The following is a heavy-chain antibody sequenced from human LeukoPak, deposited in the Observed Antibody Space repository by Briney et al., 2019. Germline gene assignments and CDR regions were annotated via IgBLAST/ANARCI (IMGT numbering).Heavy chain of an antibody. J-gene: IGHJ4*02. CDR1: GFTFSDYY. V-gene: IGHV3-11*04. D-gene: IGHD2-2*01. CDR2: ISRDSSNI. CDR3: ANTEYQRLGTDY. Sequence: GGSLRLSCAASGFTFSDYYMSWLSQAPGKGLEWVSYISRDSSNIYYADSVKGRFTISRDNAKNSLYLQMNSLRTEDTAVYYCANTEYQRLGTDYWGQGTLVTVSS.